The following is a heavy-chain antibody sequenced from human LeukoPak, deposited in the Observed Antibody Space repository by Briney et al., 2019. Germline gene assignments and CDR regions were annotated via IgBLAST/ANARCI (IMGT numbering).Heavy chain of an antibody. CDR2: IKQDGSEK. CDR1: TLTLNNYW. CDR3: ASRAGYTGSWSAFDY. V-gene: IGHV3-7*05. Sequence: PGGSLRLSCTASTLTLNNYWMSWVRQAPGKGLEWVANIKQDGSEKYHVDSVKGRFTISRDNAKNSLYLQMNSLRAEDTAMYYCASRAGYTGSWSAFDYWGQGTLVTVSS. J-gene: IGHJ4*02. D-gene: IGHD6-13*01.